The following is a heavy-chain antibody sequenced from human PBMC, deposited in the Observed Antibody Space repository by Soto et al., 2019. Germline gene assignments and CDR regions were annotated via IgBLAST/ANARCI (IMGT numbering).Heavy chain of an antibody. Sequence: PSETLSLTCSVSGASISSDNYYWGWIRQTPGKGLEWIGSIYYSGNTYYNPSLKSRLTISVDTSKSQFSLTLSSVTAADSAMYFCARQIRYTYGSGSHPGPGDYWGQGTLVTVSS. CDR1: GASISSDNYY. CDR2: IYYSGNT. V-gene: IGHV4-39*01. CDR3: ARQIRYTYGSGSHPGPGDY. J-gene: IGHJ4*02. D-gene: IGHD3-10*01.